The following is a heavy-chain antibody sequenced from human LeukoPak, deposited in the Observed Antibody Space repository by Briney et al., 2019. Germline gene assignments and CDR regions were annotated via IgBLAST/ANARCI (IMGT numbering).Heavy chain of an antibody. CDR1: GGTFSSYA. J-gene: IGHJ4*02. Sequence: SVKVSGKASGGTFSSYAISWVRQAPGQGLEWMGGIIPIFGTANYAQKFQGRVTITADKSTSTAYMELSSLRSEDTAVYYCAREGYSSGWFDYWGQGTLVTVSS. D-gene: IGHD6-19*01. CDR3: AREGYSSGWFDY. CDR2: IIPIFGTA. V-gene: IGHV1-69*06.